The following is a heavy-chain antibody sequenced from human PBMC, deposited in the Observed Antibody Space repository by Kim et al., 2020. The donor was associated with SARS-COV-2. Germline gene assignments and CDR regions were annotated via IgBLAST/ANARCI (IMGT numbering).Heavy chain of an antibody. D-gene: IGHD3-3*01. CDR3: AGGSSLTVFGVVGWFDP. V-gene: IGHV4-59*01. Sequence: SETLSLTCTVSGGSISSYYWSWIRNPPGKGLEWIGYIYYSGSTNYNPSLKDRVTISVDTSKNQFYLELSSVTAADTAVYYCAGGSSLTVFGVVGWFDPWGQGTLVTVSS. CDR2: IYYSGST. J-gene: IGHJ5*02. CDR1: GGSISSYY.